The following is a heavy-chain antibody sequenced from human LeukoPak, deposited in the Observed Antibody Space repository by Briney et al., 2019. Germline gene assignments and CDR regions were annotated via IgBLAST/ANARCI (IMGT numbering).Heavy chain of an antibody. Sequence: PGGSLRLSCAASGFTFSSYAMHWVRQAPGKGLEWVAVISYDGSNKYYADSVKGRLTISRDNSKNTLYLQMNSLRAEDTAVYYCARVGYDSSGYYYFDYWGQGTLVTVSS. CDR3: ARVGYDSSGYYYFDY. CDR2: ISYDGSNK. CDR1: GFTFSSYA. D-gene: IGHD3-22*01. V-gene: IGHV3-30*04. J-gene: IGHJ4*02.